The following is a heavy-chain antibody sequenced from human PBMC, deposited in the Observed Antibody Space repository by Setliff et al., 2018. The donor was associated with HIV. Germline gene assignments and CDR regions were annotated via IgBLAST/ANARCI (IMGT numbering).Heavy chain of an antibody. D-gene: IGHD5-18*01. V-gene: IGHV4-61*05. Sequence: PSETLSLTCTVSGGSISSSSYYWGWFRQPPGKGLEWIGYIYYSGSTKYNPSLKSRLTISVDTSKNQFSLKLRSVTAADTAFYYCARGVTHPPPFGAFDIWGLGTLVTVSS. CDR2: IYYSGST. J-gene: IGHJ3*02. CDR3: ARGVTHPPPFGAFDI. CDR1: GGSISSSSYY.